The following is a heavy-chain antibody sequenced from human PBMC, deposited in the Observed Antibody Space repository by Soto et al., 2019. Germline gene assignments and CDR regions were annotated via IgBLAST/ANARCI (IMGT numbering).Heavy chain of an antibody. J-gene: IGHJ3*02. D-gene: IGHD3-22*01. CDR2: IYHSGHA. Sequence: PSENLSLTCTVSGGSLSSGDHNWGWIRQPPGKGLEWIGYIYHSGHASYNPSLKSRVTISVDTSKKQYSLKLSSVTAADTAMYYCARDGRYYYESSGYYSDAFDIWGDGTTVTVS. CDR3: ARDGRYYYESSGYYSDAFDI. V-gene: IGHV4-30-4*01. CDR1: GGSLSSGDHN.